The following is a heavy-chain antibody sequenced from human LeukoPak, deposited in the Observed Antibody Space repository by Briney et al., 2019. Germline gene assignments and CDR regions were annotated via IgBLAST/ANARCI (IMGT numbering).Heavy chain of an antibody. CDR1: GGSISSNY. D-gene: IGHD6-19*01. V-gene: IGHV4-4*07. J-gene: IGHJ4*02. CDR2: IYTSGST. CDR3: ARHPAGSGWYPINY. Sequence: SETLSLTCTVSGGSISSNYWSWIRQPAGKGLEWIGRIYTSGSTNYSPSLKSRGTLSVDTSRNQFSLKLSSATAADTAVYYCARHPAGSGWYPINYWGQGTRVTVSS.